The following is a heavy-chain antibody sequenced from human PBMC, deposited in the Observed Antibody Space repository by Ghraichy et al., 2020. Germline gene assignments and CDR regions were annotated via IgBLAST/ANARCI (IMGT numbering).Heavy chain of an antibody. Sequence: GGSLRLSCSASGFTFSAFSMYWVRQAPGKGLQYVSAISANGGDTYYADSVKGRFTISRDNSKNKLYLQMSSLRSDDTALYYCAVVGGTGWLDPWGQGTLVTVSS. D-gene: IGHD2-2*01. J-gene: IGHJ5*02. CDR1: GFTFSAFS. V-gene: IGHV3-64D*06. CDR3: AVVGGTGWLDP. CDR2: ISANGGDT.